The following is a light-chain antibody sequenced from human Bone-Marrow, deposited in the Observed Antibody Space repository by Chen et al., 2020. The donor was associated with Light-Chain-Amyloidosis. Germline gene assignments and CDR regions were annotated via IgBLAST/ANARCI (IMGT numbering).Light chain of an antibody. CDR1: SSHVGGDNH. CDR2: EVT. CDR3: SSYTITNTLV. J-gene: IGLJ1*01. V-gene: IGLV2-14*01. Sequence: CALSQPASVSGSPRQSIALSCTGTSSHVGGDNHVSWYQQHPDKAPKLMIYEVTNRPSWVPDRFSGSKSDNTASLTISGLQTEDEADYFCSSYTITNTLVFGSGTRVTVL.